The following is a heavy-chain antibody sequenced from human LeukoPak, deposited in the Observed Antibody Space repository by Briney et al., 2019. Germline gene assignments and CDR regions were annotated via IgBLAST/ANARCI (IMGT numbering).Heavy chain of an antibody. CDR1: GFTFSSYW. Sequence: PGGSLRLSCAASGFTFSSYWMHWVRQAPGKGLVWVSRINSDGSSTNYADSVKGRFTISRDNAKNTLYLQMNSLRAEDTAVYYCTRDSLGYCSGGSCYAGLDYWGQGTLVTVSS. CDR3: TRDSLGYCSGGSCYAGLDY. V-gene: IGHV3-74*01. J-gene: IGHJ4*02. D-gene: IGHD2-15*01. CDR2: INSDGSST.